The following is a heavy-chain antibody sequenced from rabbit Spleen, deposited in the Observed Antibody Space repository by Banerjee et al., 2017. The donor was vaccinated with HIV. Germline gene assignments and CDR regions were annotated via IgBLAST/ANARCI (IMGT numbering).Heavy chain of an antibody. CDR3: ARDLVGVIGWNFYL. Sequence: QEQLVETGGGLVQPGGSLTLSCKASGFDFSRYGMSWVRQAPGKGLEWIACINAATGKPVYATWAKGRFTISRTSSTTVTLRMTSLTAADRAAYFCARDLVGVIGWNFYLWGPGTLVTVS. D-gene: IGHD1-1*01. CDR1: GFDFSRYG. V-gene: IGHV1S45*01. CDR2: INAATGKP. J-gene: IGHJ4*01.